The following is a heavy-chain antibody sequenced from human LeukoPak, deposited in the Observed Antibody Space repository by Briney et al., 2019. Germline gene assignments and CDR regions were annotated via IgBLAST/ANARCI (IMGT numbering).Heavy chain of an antibody. CDR2: ISSSGSTI. CDR3: AELGITMIGGV. D-gene: IGHD3-10*02. V-gene: IGHV3-48*03. CDR1: GFTFSSYE. J-gene: IGHJ6*02. Sequence: GGSLRLSCAASGFTFSSYEMNWVRQAPGKGLEWVSYISSSGSTIYYADSVKGRFTISIHNAKNSLYLQMNSLRAEDMAVYYCAELGITMIGGVWGEGTTVTISS.